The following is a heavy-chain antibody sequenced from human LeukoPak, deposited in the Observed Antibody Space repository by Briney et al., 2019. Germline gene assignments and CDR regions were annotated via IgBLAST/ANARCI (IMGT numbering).Heavy chain of an antibody. V-gene: IGHV2-5*02. Sequence: SGPTLVKPTQTLTLTCTFSGFSLSTSGVGVGWIRQPPGKALEWLALIYWDDDKRYSPSLKSRLTITKDTSKNQVVLTMTNMDPVDTATYYCAHIVLLNYYDSSGPSVYAFDIWGQGTMVTVSS. CDR3: AHIVLLNYYDSSGPSVYAFDI. CDR1: GFSLSTSGVG. D-gene: IGHD3-22*01. CDR2: IYWDDDK. J-gene: IGHJ3*02.